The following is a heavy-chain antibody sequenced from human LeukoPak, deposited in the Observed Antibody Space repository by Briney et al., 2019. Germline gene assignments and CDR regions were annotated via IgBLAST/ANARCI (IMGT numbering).Heavy chain of an antibody. CDR3: APVIVRSASNWFDP. Sequence: KPSETLSLTCTVSGSSISSDYHGGWIRQPPGKGLEWIGSIYHSGNTYYNPSLKGRVTMAVDTAKNLFYLKLRSVTAAATAVYYCAPVIVRSASNWFDPWGQGTLVTVSS. CDR2: IYHSGNT. D-gene: IGHD3-16*02. CDR1: GSSISSDYH. J-gene: IGHJ5*02. V-gene: IGHV4-38-2*02.